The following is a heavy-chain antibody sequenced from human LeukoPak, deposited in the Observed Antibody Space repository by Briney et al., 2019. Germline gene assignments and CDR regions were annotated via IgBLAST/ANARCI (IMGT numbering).Heavy chain of an antibody. D-gene: IGHD3-22*01. CDR2: IWYDGSNK. Sequence: GRSLRLSCAASVFTFSSYGMHWVRQAPGKGLEWVAVIWYDGSNKYYADSVKGRFTISRDNSKNTLYLQMKSLRAEDTAVYYCARVISGYYLRGLDYWGQGTLVTVSS. J-gene: IGHJ4*02. CDR3: ARVISGYYLRGLDY. V-gene: IGHV3-33*01. CDR1: VFTFSSYG.